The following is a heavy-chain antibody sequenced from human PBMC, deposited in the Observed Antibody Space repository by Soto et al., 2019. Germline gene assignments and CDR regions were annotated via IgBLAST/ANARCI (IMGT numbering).Heavy chain of an antibody. CDR1: GGTFSSYA. Sequence: SVKVSCKASGGTFSSYAISWVRQAPGQGLEWMGGIIPIFGTANYAQKFQGRVTITADKSTSTAYMELSSLRSEDTAVYYCASVGYFSSTSCPQVNYYYYGMDVWGQGTTVTVSS. J-gene: IGHJ6*02. CDR3: ASVGYFSSTSCPQVNYYYYGMDV. D-gene: IGHD2-2*01. CDR2: IIPIFGTA. V-gene: IGHV1-69*06.